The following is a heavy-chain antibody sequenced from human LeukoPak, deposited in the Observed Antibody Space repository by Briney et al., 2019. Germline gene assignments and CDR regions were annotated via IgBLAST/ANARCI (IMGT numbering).Heavy chain of an antibody. D-gene: IGHD5-12*01. CDR3: ARGALSYDYYFDY. J-gene: IGHJ4*02. Sequence: ASVKVSCTASGYTFTSYAMHWVRQAPGQRLEWMGWINAGNGNTKYSQKFQGRVTITRDTSASTAYMELSSLRSEDTAVYYCARGALSYDYYFDYWGQGTLVTVSS. CDR1: GYTFTSYA. V-gene: IGHV1-3*01. CDR2: INAGNGNT.